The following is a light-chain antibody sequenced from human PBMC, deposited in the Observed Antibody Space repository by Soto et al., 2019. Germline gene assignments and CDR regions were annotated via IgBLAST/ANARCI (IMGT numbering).Light chain of an antibody. Sequence: DFVMTQSPLSLPVTPGEPASISCRSSQSPLHSNGYNYLDWYLQKPGQSPQLLISLGSNRASGVPDRFSGSGSGTDFKLKISSVEAEDVGVYYCMQALQTPRTFGQGTKVYIK. CDR2: LGS. CDR3: MQALQTPRT. V-gene: IGKV2-28*01. CDR1: QSPLHSNGYNY. J-gene: IGKJ1*01.